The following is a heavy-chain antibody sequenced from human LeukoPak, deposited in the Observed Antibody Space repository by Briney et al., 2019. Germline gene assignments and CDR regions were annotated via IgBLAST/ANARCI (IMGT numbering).Heavy chain of an antibody. Sequence: GGSLSLSCAASGFTFSSYAMSWVRQAPGKGLEWVLAISGSGGSTYYADSVKGRFTISIDKSKSPLYLQMNSLRAEDTAVYYCAKLVLVPAAMHCWGQGTLVTVSS. J-gene: IGHJ4*02. V-gene: IGHV3-23*01. CDR1: GFTFSSYA. CDR3: AKLVLVPAAMHC. CDR2: ISGSGGST. D-gene: IGHD2-2*01.